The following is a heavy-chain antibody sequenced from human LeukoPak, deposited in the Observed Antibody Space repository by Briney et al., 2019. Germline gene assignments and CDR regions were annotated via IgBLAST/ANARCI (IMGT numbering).Heavy chain of an antibody. Sequence: PGGSLRLSCAASGFTFSSYGMHWVRQAPGKGLEGVAVIWYDGSNKYYADSAKGRFTISRDNAKNSLYLQMNSLRAEDTALYYCASTSRSHYYYYGMDVWGQGTTVTVSS. CDR2: IWYDGSNK. V-gene: IGHV3-33*03. CDR1: GFTFSSYG. CDR3: ASTSRSHYYYYGMDV. D-gene: IGHD5/OR15-5a*01. J-gene: IGHJ6*02.